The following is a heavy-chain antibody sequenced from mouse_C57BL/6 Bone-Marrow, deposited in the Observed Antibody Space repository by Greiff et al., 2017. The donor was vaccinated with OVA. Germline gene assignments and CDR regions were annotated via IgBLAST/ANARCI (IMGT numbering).Heavy chain of an antibody. V-gene: IGHV2-9-1*01. J-gene: IGHJ4*01. CDR1: GFSLTSYA. Sequence: VMLVESGPGLVAPSQSLSITCTVSGFSLTSYAISWVRQPPGKGLEWLGVIWTGGGTNYNSALKSRLSISKDNSKSQVFLKMNSLQTDDTARYYCARNRDYYGTFYAMDYWGQGTSVTVSS. D-gene: IGHD1-1*01. CDR3: ARNRDYYGTFYAMDY. CDR2: IWTGGGT.